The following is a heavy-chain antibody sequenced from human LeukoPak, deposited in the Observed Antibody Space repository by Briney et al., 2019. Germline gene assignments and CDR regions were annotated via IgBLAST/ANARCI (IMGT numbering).Heavy chain of an antibody. Sequence: SVKVSCKASGGTFSSYAISWVRQAPGQGLEWMGGIIPIFGTANYAQKFQRRVTITADKSTSTAYMELSSMRSEDTAVYYCARQPIQLWFYFDYWGQGTLVTVSS. J-gene: IGHJ4*02. CDR3: ARQPIQLWFYFDY. D-gene: IGHD5-18*01. CDR2: IIPIFGTA. CDR1: GGTFSSYA. V-gene: IGHV1-69*06.